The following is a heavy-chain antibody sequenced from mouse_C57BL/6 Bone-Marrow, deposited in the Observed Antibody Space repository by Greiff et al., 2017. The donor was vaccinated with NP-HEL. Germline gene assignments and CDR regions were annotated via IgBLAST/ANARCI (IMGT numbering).Heavy chain of an antibody. CDR2: IWSGGST. J-gene: IGHJ3*01. V-gene: IGHV2-2*01. CDR3: ARNYYYDYLAWFAY. D-gene: IGHD2-4*01. Sequence: VMLVESGPGLVQPSQSLSITCTVSGFSLTSYGVHWVRQSPGKGLEWLGVIWSGGSTDYNAAFISRLSISKDNSKSQVFFKMNSLQADDTAIYYCARNYYYDYLAWFAYWGQGTLVTVSA. CDR1: GFSLTSYG.